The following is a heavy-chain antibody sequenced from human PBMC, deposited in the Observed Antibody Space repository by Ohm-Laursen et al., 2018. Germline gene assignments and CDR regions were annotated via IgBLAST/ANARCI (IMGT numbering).Heavy chain of an antibody. CDR3: ARVLITGSTCDY. CDR2: ISNSASTI. D-gene: IGHD1-7*01. J-gene: IGHJ4*02. CDR1: GFTFSNYW. Sequence: SLRLSCTASGFTFSNYWMTWVRQAPGKGLEWVSYISNSASTIYYTDSVKGRFTISRDNAKNSLYLQMNSLRAEDTAVYYCARVLITGSTCDYWGQGTLVTVSS. V-gene: IGHV3-11*01.